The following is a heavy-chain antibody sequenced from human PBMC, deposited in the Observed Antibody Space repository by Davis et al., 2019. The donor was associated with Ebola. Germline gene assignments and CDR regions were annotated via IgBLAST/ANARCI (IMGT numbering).Heavy chain of an antibody. J-gene: IGHJ5*02. V-gene: IGHV4-34*01. CDR1: GGSFSGHY. D-gene: IGHD3-9*01. CDR3: ARAVGRYPPWFDP. Sequence: MPSETLSLTCAVYGGSFSGHYWSWIRQPPGKGLEWIGEINHSGSTNYNPSLKSRVTISVDTSKNQFSLKLSSVTAADTAVYYCARAVGRYPPWFDPWGQGTLVTVSS. CDR2: INHSGST.